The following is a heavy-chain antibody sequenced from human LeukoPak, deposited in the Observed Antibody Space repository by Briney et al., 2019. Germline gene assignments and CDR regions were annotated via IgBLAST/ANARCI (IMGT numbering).Heavy chain of an antibody. CDR1: GGSISSSSYY. V-gene: IGHV4-39*01. Sequence: PSETLSLTCTVSGGSISSSSYYWGWIRQPPGKGLEWIGSIYYSGSTYYNPSLKSRVTISVDTSKNQFSLKLSSVTAADTAVYYCARGSEAATGYWGQGTLVTVSS. CDR3: ARGSEAATGY. CDR2: IYYSGST. D-gene: IGHD6-13*01. J-gene: IGHJ4*02.